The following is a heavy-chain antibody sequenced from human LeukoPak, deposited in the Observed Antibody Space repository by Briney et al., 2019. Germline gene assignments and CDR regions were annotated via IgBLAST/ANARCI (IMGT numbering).Heavy chain of an antibody. V-gene: IGHV3-30*04. J-gene: IGHJ5*02. CDR2: ISYDGSNK. CDR1: GFTFSSYA. Sequence: GGSLRLSFAASGFTFSSYAMHWVRQAPGKGLEWVAVISYDGSNKYYADSVKGRFTISRDNSENTLYLQMNSLRAEDTAVYYCARDPIWFGELLYGGNWFDPWGQGTLVTVSS. CDR3: ARDPIWFGELLYGGNWFDP. D-gene: IGHD3-10*01.